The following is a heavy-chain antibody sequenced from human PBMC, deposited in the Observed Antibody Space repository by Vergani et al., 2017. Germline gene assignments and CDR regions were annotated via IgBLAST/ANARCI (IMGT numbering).Heavy chain of an antibody. CDR1: GFTFSSYE. Sequence: EVQLVESGGGLVQPGGSLRLSCAASGFTFSSYEMNWVRQAPGKGLEWVSYISSSGNTIYYADSVKGRFTISRDNAKNSLYLQMNSLRAEDTAVYYCARGWRAVAGPVDYWGQGTLVTVSS. CDR3: ARGWRAVAGPVDY. J-gene: IGHJ4*02. V-gene: IGHV3-48*03. CDR2: ISSSGNTI. D-gene: IGHD6-19*01.